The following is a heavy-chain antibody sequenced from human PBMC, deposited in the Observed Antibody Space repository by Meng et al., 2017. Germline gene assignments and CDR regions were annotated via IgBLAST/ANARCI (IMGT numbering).Heavy chain of an antibody. CDR2: IYWDDDT. V-gene: IGHV2-5*02. CDR3: AHRSSAWAFDS. Sequence: QMTWKEGGHTQVKPTQPLAMARTFDWFSLCTGGGVVGWSRQPPGKALELRALIYWDDDTSYSPSLKSRLSITKDTPKNQVFLTMTNMDPVDTATYYCAHRSSAWAFDSWGQGTLVTVSS. CDR1: WFSLCTGGGV. J-gene: IGHJ4*02. D-gene: IGHD7-27*01.